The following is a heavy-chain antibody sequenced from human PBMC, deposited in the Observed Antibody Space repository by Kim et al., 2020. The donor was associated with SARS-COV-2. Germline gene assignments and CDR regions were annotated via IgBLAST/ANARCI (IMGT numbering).Heavy chain of an antibody. J-gene: IGHJ5*02. D-gene: IGHD3-22*01. V-gene: IGHV1-2*02. CDR3: ARSYDSSGYHNWFDP. CDR1: GYTFTGYY. CDR2: INPNSGGT. Sequence: ASVKVSCKASGYTFTGYYMHWVRQAPGQGLEWMGWINPNSGGTNYAQKFQGRVTMTRDTSISTAYMELSRLRSDDTAVYYCARSYDSSGYHNWFDPWGQGTLVTVSS.